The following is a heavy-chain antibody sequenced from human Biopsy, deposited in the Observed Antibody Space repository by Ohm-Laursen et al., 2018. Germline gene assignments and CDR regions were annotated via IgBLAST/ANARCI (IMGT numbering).Heavy chain of an antibody. CDR3: ARDRREHYQFDS. CDR2: IWYDGSDQ. CDR1: GFTFKSYG. J-gene: IGHJ4*02. V-gene: IGHV3-33*01. D-gene: IGHD1-26*01. Sequence: SLRLSCSASGFTFKSYGMHWVRQAPGKGLEWVALIWYDGSDQYYADSVKGRFTISRDNSKNTVYLQMNSLRAEDTAVYYCARDRREHYQFDSWGQGTRVTVSS.